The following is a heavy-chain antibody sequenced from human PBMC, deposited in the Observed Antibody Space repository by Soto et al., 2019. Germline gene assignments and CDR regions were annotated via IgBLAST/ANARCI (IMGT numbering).Heavy chain of an antibody. D-gene: IGHD6-19*01. V-gene: IGHV1-2*04. CDR2: INPNSGGT. CDR1: VYTFTGYY. J-gene: IGHJ4*02. CDR3: TRAPRGIIVAPDY. Sequence: ASVTVSCKASVYTFTGYYIHWVRQAPGQGLEWMGWINPNSGGTNYAQKFQGWVTMTRDTSISTAYMELSRLRSDDTAVYYCTRAPRGIIVAPDYWGQGTLVTVSS.